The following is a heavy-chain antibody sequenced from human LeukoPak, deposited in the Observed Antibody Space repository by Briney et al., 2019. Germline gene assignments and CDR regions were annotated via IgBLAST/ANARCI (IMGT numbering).Heavy chain of an antibody. CDR1: GGSFSGHY. V-gene: IGHV4-34*01. D-gene: IGHD7-27*01. Sequence: SETLSLTCAVSGGSFSGHYWNWIRQPPGKGLEWIGEINHGGSTNYNPSLKSRVTISVDTSQNQFSLRLSSVTAADTAVYYCARGDWGSPDYYYMDVWGKGTTVTVSS. J-gene: IGHJ6*03. CDR3: ARGDWGSPDYYYMDV. CDR2: INHGGST.